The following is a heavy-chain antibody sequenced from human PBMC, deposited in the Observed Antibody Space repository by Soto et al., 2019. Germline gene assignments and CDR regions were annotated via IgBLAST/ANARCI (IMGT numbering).Heavy chain of an antibody. CDR3: ASPYRGITVADPGSFYFDC. CDR1: GYTLTEFS. Sequence: ASVKVSCKVSGYTLTEFSMHWVRQAPGKGLEWLGGFDPEDGETIYAQKFQDRVTMTEDTSTDTAYMELSSLRSEDTAVYYCASPYRGITVADPGSFYFDCWGQGTLVTVYS. D-gene: IGHD6-19*01. J-gene: IGHJ4*02. V-gene: IGHV1-24*01. CDR2: FDPEDGET.